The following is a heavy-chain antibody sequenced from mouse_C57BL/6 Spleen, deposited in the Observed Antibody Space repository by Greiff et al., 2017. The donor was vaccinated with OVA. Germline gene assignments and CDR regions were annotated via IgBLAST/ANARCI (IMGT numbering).Heavy chain of an antibody. CDR2: IDPSDSYT. Sequence: QVQLQQPGAELVMPGASVKLSCKASGYTFTSYWMHWVKQRPGQGLEWIGEIDPSDSYTNYNQKFKGKSTLTVDKSSSTAYIQLSSLTSEDSAVYYCARSFITTVVQVSYFDYWGQGTTLTVSS. V-gene: IGHV1-69*01. D-gene: IGHD1-1*01. CDR3: ARSFITTVVQVSYFDY. J-gene: IGHJ2*01. CDR1: GYTFTSYW.